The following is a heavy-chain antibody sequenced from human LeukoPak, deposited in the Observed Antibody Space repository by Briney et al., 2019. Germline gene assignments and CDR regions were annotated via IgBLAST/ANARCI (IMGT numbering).Heavy chain of an antibody. CDR2: ISYDGSNK. Sequence: GRSLRLSCAASGFTFSSYGMHWVRQAPGKGLEWVAVISYDGSNKYYADSVKGRFTISRDNSKNTLYLQMNSLRAEDTAVYYCAREFLALIPTQRDVWGQGTTVTVSS. CDR1: GFTFSSYG. CDR3: AREFLALIPTQRDV. D-gene: IGHD3-16*01. J-gene: IGHJ6*02. V-gene: IGHV3-30*03.